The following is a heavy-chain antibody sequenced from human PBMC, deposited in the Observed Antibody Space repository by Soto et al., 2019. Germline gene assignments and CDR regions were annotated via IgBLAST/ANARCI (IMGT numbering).Heavy chain of an antibody. CDR2: ISAYNGNT. V-gene: IGHV1-18*04. CDR1: GYTFTSYG. D-gene: IGHD6-19*01. Sequence: ASVKVSCKASGYTFTSYGISWVRQAPGQGLEWMGWISAYNGNTNYAQKLQGRVTTTTDTSTSTAYMELRSLRSDDTAVYYCARDRSRQWLVNYDYWGQGTLVTVSS. J-gene: IGHJ4*02. CDR3: ARDRSRQWLVNYDY.